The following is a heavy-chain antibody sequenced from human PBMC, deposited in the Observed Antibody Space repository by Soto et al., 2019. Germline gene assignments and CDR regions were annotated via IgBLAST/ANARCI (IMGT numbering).Heavy chain of an antibody. D-gene: IGHD2-15*01. Sequence: SETLSLTCTVSGGSISSSSYYWGWIRQPPGKGLEWIGSIYYSGSTYYNPSLKSRVTISVDTSKNQFSLKLSSVTAADTAVYYCARDDYSGGSCKWFDPWGQGTLVTVSS. J-gene: IGHJ5*02. CDR3: ARDDYSGGSCKWFDP. CDR2: IYYSGST. V-gene: IGHV4-39*02. CDR1: GGSISSSSYY.